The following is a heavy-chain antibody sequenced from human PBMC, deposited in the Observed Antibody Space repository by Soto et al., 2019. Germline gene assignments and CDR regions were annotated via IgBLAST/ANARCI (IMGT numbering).Heavy chain of an antibody. V-gene: IGHV4-34*01. CDR2: INHSGST. J-gene: IGHJ6*02. D-gene: IGHD6-13*01. Sequence: SETLSLTCAVYGGSFSGYYWSWIRQPPGKGLEWIGEINHSGSTNYNPSLKSRVTISVDTSKNQFSLKLSSVTAADTAVYYCARGKRSSSSAGGMDVWGQGXTVTVYS. CDR1: GGSFSGYY. CDR3: ARGKRSSSSAGGMDV.